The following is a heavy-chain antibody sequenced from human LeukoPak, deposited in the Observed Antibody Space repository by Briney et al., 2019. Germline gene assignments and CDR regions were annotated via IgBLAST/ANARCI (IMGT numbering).Heavy chain of an antibody. CDR1: GYTFTGYY. CDR3: ARDIDGYNLDDAFDI. V-gene: IGHV1-46*01. Sequence: ASVKVSCKASGYTFTGYYMHWVRQAPGQGLEWMGIINPSGGSTSYAQKFQGRVTMTRDTSTSTVYMELSSLRSEDTAVYYCARDIDGYNLDDAFDIWGQGTMVTVSS. D-gene: IGHD5-12*01. CDR2: INPSGGST. J-gene: IGHJ3*02.